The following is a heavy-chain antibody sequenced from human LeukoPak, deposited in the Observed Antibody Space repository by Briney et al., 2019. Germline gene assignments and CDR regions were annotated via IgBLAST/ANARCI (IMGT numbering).Heavy chain of an antibody. CDR2: ISGSGGST. Sequence: GGSLRLSCAASGFTFSSYAMSWVRQAPGKGLEWVLAISGSGGSTYYADSVKGRFTISRDNSKNTLYLQMNSLRAEDTAVYYCAKAPRQWLTTFDYWGQGTLVTVSS. J-gene: IGHJ4*02. D-gene: IGHD6-19*01. V-gene: IGHV3-23*01. CDR3: AKAPRQWLTTFDY. CDR1: GFTFSSYA.